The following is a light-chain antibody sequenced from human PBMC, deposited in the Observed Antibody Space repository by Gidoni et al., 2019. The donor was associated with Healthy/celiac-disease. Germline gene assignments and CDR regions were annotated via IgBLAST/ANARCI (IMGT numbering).Light chain of an antibody. V-gene: IGKV3-11*01. CDR2: DAS. CDR1: QSVSSY. CDR3: QQRSNWPPYT. J-gene: IGKJ2*01. Sequence: EIVLPQSPATLSLSPGERATLSCRASQSVSSYLAWYQQKPGQAPRLLIYDASNRAPGIPARFSGSGSGTDFTLTISSLEPEDFAVYYCQQRSNWPPYTCXQXTKLEIK.